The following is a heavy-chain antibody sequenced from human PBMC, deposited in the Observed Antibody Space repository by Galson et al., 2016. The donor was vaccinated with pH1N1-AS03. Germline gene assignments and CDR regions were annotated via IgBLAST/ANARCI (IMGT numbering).Heavy chain of an antibody. CDR2: IDWDDAK. CDR1: GFSLTTDDMC. J-gene: IGHJ4*02. Sequence: PALVKPTQTLTLTCTFSGFSLTTDDMCVSWLRQPPGEALEWLARIDWDDAKYYSASLKTRLTISKDTSKNQVVLTMTNVDPVDTATYYCARTRTDYYGSMDWGQGTLVTVSS. V-gene: IGHV2-70*11. CDR3: ARTRTDYYGSMD. D-gene: IGHD3-10*01.